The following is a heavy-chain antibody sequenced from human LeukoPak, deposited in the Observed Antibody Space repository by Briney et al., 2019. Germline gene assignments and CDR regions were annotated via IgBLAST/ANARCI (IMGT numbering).Heavy chain of an antibody. V-gene: IGHV1-2*02. Sequence: GASVKVSCKATGYTFTGYYMHWVRQAPGQGLEWMGWINPNRGGTNYAQKFQGRVTMTRDTSISIAYMELSRLTSDDTAMYYCARIYCSSTSCYYFDYWGQGTLVTVSS. CDR2: INPNRGGT. CDR3: ARIYCSSTSCYYFDY. J-gene: IGHJ4*02. D-gene: IGHD2-2*01. CDR1: GYTFTGYY.